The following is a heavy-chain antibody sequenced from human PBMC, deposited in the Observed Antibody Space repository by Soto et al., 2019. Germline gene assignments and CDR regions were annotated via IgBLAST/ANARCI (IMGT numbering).Heavy chain of an antibody. D-gene: IGHD6-19*01. V-gene: IGHV3-7*02. J-gene: IGHJ4*02. CDR1: GFTFSSYW. CDR3: AGATGWFIVD. CDR2: IKQDGTEK. Sequence: EVQLVESGGGLVQPGGSLRLSCAASGFTFSSYWMNWVRQAPGKGLEWVANIKQDGTEKYYVDSVKDRFTISRDNAKSSLHLQLNSLRADDTAVYYCAGATGWFIVDWGQGTLVTVSS.